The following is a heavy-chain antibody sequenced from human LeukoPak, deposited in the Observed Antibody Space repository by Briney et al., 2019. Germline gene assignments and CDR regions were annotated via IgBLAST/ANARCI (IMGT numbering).Heavy chain of an antibody. V-gene: IGHV3-30*18. CDR2: ISYDGSNK. CDR3: AKDPCSSTSCYFDY. D-gene: IGHD2-2*01. Sequence: GRSLRLSCAASGFTVSSYGMHWVRQAPGKGLEWVAVISYDGSNKYYADSVKGRFTISRDNSKNTLYLQMNSLRAEDTAVYYCAKDPCSSTSCYFDYWGQGTLVTVSS. CDR1: GFTVSSYG. J-gene: IGHJ4*02.